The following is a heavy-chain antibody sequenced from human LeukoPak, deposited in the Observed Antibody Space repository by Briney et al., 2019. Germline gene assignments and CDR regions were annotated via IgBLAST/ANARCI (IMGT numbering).Heavy chain of an antibody. D-gene: IGHD3-22*01. CDR2: IWYDGSNK. Sequence: GGSLRLSCAASGFTFSTYGMHWVRQAPGKGLEWVAVIWYDGSNKYYADSVKGRFTISRDNSKNTLFLQMNSLRAEDTAVYYCARHYYDSSGLELNTFGIWGQETMVTVSS. CDR1: GFTFSTYG. J-gene: IGHJ3*02. CDR3: ARHYYDSSGLELNTFGI. V-gene: IGHV3-33*01.